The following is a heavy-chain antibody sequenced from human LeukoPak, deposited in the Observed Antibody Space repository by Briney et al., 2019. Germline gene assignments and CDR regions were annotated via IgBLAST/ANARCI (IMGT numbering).Heavy chain of an antibody. CDR3: ARDSKRRYFDWLGAFDI. V-gene: IGHV4-30-4*01. Sequence: SETLSLTCTVSGGSISSGDYYWSWIRQPPGKGLEWIGYIYYSGSTYYNPSLKSRDTISVDTSKHQFSLKLSSVTAADTAVYYCARDSKRRYFDWLGAFDIWGQGTMVTVSS. CDR1: GGSISSGDYY. CDR2: IYYSGST. J-gene: IGHJ3*02. D-gene: IGHD3-9*01.